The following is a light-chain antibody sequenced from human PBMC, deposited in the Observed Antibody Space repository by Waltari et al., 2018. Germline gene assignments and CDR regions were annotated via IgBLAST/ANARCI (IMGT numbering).Light chain of an antibody. CDR1: QSITSH. J-gene: IGKJ2*01. CDR3: QQSYITPYT. Sequence: DIQMTQAPSSLSASVGDRVTMTCRASQSITSHLNWFQQQPGKAPKLLIHTASSLQRGVPSRFSGSGSGTHFTLTITSLQPEDFATYFCQQSYITPYTFGQGTKLEIK. CDR2: TAS. V-gene: IGKV1-39*01.